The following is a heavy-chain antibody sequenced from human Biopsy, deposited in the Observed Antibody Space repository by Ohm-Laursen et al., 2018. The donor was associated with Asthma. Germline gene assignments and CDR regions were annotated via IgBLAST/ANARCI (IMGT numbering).Heavy chain of an antibody. J-gene: IGHJ4*02. CDR2: IYSGGTS. V-gene: IGHV3-53*01. Sequence: SLRLSCAASGFAVSRDHMFWVRQAPGKGLEWVSVIYSGGTSHTADSVRGRFTISRDYSKNTLYLQMHSLRAEDTAVYYCARGDSSNWSHYYFDYWGQGTLVTVSS. D-gene: IGHD3-22*01. CDR3: ARGDSSNWSHYYFDY. CDR1: GFAVSRDH.